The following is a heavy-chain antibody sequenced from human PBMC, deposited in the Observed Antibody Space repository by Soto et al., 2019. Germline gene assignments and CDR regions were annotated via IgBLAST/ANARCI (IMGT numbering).Heavy chain of an antibody. J-gene: IGHJ4*02. V-gene: IGHV4-59*01. CDR2: IYYSGST. Sequence: SETLSLTCTVSGGSISSYYWSWIRQPPGKGLEWIGYIYYSGSTNYNPSLKSRVTISVDTSKNQFSLKLSSVTAADTAVYYCARYYDSSGILTHWGQGTLVTVSS. CDR1: GGSISSYY. D-gene: IGHD3-22*01. CDR3: ARYYDSSGILTH.